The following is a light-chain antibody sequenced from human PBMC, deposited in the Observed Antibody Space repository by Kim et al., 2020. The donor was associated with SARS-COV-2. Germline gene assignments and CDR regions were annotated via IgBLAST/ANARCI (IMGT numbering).Light chain of an antibody. CDR1: SSDVGGYDY. CDR3: SSFTISTTLV. V-gene: IGLV2-14*04. J-gene: IGLJ1*01. CDR2: DVT. Sequence: GQSITLSCTGSSSDVGGYDYVSWYQQHPGKAPKLMIYDVTKRPAVVPNRFSGSKSGNTASLTISGLQTEDEADYFCSSFTISTTLVFGAGTKVTVL.